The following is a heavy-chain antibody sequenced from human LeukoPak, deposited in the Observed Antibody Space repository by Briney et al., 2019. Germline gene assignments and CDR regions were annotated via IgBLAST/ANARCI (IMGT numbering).Heavy chain of an antibody. CDR1: GFLFSSYS. D-gene: IGHD2-8*02. J-gene: IGHJ4*02. Sequence: GGSLRLSCAASGFLFSSYSMHWVRLTPGKGPEYVAAISSRGTTTHYGDSVQGRFIVSRDNSNYTLYLQMGGLRPDDTAVYFCARKGSGGWDDYWGRGTLVIVSS. V-gene: IGHV3-64*02. CDR3: ARKGSGGWDDY. CDR2: ISSRGTTT.